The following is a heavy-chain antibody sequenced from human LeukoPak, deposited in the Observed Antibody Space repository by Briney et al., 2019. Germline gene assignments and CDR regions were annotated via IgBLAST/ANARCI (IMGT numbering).Heavy chain of an antibody. D-gene: IGHD4-17*01. Sequence: SETLSLTCTVSGGSLSSGDYYWSWVRPPPGKGLGWIGYIYYSGSTYYNPSLKSRVTLSVDTATDQFSLKLSSVTAADTAVYYCASTINNDYGDYGRFDYWGQGTLVTVSS. CDR1: GGSLSSGDYY. CDR3: ASTINNDYGDYGRFDY. CDR2: IYYSGST. V-gene: IGHV4-30-4*08. J-gene: IGHJ4*02.